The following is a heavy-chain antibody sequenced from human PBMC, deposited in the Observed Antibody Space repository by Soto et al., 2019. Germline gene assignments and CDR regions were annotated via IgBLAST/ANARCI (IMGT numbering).Heavy chain of an antibody. Sequence: ASVKVSCKAPGYTFTSYAMHWVRQAPGQRLEWMGWINAGNGNTKYSQKFQGRVTITRDTSASTAYMELSSLRSEDTAVYYCARDPVLLWFGELFYYFDYWGQGTLVTVSS. V-gene: IGHV1-3*01. D-gene: IGHD3-10*01. J-gene: IGHJ4*02. CDR3: ARDPVLLWFGELFYYFDY. CDR1: GYTFTSYA. CDR2: INAGNGNT.